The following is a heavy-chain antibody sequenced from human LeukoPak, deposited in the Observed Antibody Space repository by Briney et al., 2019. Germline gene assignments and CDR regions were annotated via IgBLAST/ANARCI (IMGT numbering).Heavy chain of an antibody. D-gene: IGHD3-10*01. V-gene: IGHV2-5*01. CDR2: IYWNDDK. CDR1: GFSLSTRGVG. J-gene: IGHJ4*02. CDR3: AHRSRFGELTSFDY. Sequence: ESGPTLVKPTQTLTLTCTFSGFSLSTRGVGVGWIRQPQGKALGWLALIYWNDDKRYSPSLKSRLTITKDTSKNQVVLTMTNMDPVDTATYYCAHRSRFGELTSFDYWGQGTLVTVSS.